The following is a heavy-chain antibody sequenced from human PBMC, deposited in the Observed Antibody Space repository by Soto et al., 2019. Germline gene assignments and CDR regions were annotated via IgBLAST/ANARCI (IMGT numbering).Heavy chain of an antibody. V-gene: IGHV1-18*01. J-gene: IGHJ6*02. CDR3: ARDLTRVTATHPRLENYGMDV. CDR1: GYSFTSYG. Sequence: GASVKVSCKASGYSFTSYGISWVRRAPGQGLEWMGWISPYNGHTQFVERSQGRVTMTTDTSTKMAYMELRNLRSDDTAHDYCARDLTRVTATHPRLENYGMDVWGQGTTVTVSS. CDR2: ISPYNGHT. D-gene: IGHD5-18*01.